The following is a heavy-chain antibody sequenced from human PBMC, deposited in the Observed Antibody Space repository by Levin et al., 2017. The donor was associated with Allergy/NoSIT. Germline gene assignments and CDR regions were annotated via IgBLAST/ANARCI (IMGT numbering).Heavy chain of an antibody. J-gene: IGHJ4*02. CDR1: GYTFTDHY. V-gene: IGHV1-2*02. CDR2: VNCNSGDT. Sequence: ASVKVSCEAAGYTFTDHYIHWVRQAPGQGLEWMGWVNCNSGDTHYAQKFQDRVTMTRDTSITTAYIEVSSLRFDDTALYFCARNDYGDYLQNFDYWGQGTLVNVSS. CDR3: ARNDYGDYLQNFDY. D-gene: IGHD4-17*01.